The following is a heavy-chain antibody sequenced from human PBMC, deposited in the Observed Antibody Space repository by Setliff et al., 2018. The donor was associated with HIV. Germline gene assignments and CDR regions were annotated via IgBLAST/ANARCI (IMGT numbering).Heavy chain of an antibody. Sequence: ASVKVSCKPYSHPTSYYMHWVRQVPGIGLQWMGVINPSGGLTDYPQKFRGRVTMTRDTSTNTVYMQLSSLTSEDTAVYYCARGGPKDAFDIWGQGTMVTVS. V-gene: IGHV1-46*01. CDR3: ARGGPKDAFDI. CDR1: SHPTSYY. CDR2: INPSGGLT. J-gene: IGHJ3*02. D-gene: IGHD1-26*01.